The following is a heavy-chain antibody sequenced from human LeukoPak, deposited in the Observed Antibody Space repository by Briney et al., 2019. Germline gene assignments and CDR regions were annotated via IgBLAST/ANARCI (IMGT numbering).Heavy chain of an antibody. J-gene: IGHJ4*02. Sequence: GGSLRLSCAASGFTFSSYSMNWVRQAPGKGLEWVSSIGSSSSYIYYADSVKGRFTISRDNAKNSLYLQMNSLRAEDTAVYYCASDYYDSSGYYYVADYWGQGTLVTVSS. CDR1: GFTFSSYS. CDR2: IGSSSSYI. CDR3: ASDYYDSSGYYYVADY. D-gene: IGHD3-22*01. V-gene: IGHV3-21*01.